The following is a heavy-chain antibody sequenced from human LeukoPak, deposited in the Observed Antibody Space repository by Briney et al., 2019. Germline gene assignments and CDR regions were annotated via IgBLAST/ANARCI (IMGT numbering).Heavy chain of an antibody. D-gene: IGHD1-1*01. J-gene: IGHJ4*02. CDR2: IFYSGST. V-gene: IGHV4-59*01. CDR3: ARDRWATAFFDY. Sequence: SETLSLTCTVSGCSISTYYWTWLRQPPGKGLEWICYIFYSGSTNYNPSLKSRVTISVDPYKNQFSLSLNSVTAADTAVYYCARDRWATAFFDYWGQGTLVTVSS. CDR1: GCSISTYY.